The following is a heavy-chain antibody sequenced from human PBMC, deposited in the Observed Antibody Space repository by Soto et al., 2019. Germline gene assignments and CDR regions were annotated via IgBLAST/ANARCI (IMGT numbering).Heavy chain of an antibody. CDR2: IKGDGSST. V-gene: IGHV3-74*01. CDR3: VRGAEGAYYHDY. J-gene: IGHJ4*02. CDR1: GFTFSRYW. Sequence: EVQLVESGGGLVQPGGSLRLSCAASGFTFSRYWMHWVRQAPGKGLVWVSRIKGDGSSTAYADSVKGRFTISRDNAENTVYLHMNSLRGEDTAVYYCVRGAEGAYYHDYWGQGTLVTVSS. D-gene: IGHD3-22*01.